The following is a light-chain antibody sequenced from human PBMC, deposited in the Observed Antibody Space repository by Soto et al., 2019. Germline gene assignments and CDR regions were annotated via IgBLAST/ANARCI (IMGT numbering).Light chain of an antibody. Sequence: QSALTQPASVSGSPGQSIAISCTGTSSDIGAYAYVSWYQQHPGKIPKLIVFDVNYRPSGVSSRFSGSKSGNTASLTISGLQAEDEADYYCSSYTRSSSVIFDGGTKVTVL. CDR1: SSDIGAYAY. J-gene: IGLJ2*01. CDR3: SSYTRSSSVI. V-gene: IGLV2-14*03. CDR2: DVN.